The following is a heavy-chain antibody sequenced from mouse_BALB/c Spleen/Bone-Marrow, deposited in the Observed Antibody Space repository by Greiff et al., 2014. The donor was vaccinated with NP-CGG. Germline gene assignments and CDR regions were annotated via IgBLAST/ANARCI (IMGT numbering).Heavy chain of an antibody. J-gene: IGHJ3*01. CDR2: INPSTGYT. CDR1: GYTFTSYW. D-gene: IGHD2-4*01. Sequence: VQLQESGAELAKPGASVKMSCKASGYTFTSYWMHWVKQRPGQGLEWIGYINPSTGYTEYNQKFKDKATLTADKSSSTAYMQLTTLTSENSPFYYCQRSATMIFAYWGQGTLVTVSA. CDR3: QRSATMIFAY. V-gene: IGHV1-7*01.